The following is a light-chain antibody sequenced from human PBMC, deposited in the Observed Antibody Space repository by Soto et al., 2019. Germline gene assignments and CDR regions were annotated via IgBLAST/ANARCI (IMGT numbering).Light chain of an antibody. J-gene: IGLJ1*01. Sequence: QSVLTQPPSVSGAPGQRVTISYTGSSSNIGAGYDVHWYQQLPGTAPKLLIYGNTNRPSGVPDRFSGSRSGTSASLAITGLQAEDEADYYCAAWDDRLDVYVFGTGTKV. CDR1: SSNIGAGYD. CDR2: GNT. V-gene: IGLV1-40*01. CDR3: AAWDDRLDVYV.